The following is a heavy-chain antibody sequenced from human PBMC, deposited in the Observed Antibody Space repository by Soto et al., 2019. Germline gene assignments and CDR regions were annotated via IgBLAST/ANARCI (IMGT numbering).Heavy chain of an antibody. D-gene: IGHD3-22*01. J-gene: IGHJ4*02. V-gene: IGHV1-69*13. Sequence: SVKVSCKASGGTFSSYAISWVRQAPGQGLEWMGGIIPIFGTANYAQKFQGRVTITADESTSTAYMELSSLRSEDTAVYYCARDRVLNYYDSSGYYYTNHDWGQGTLVTVSS. CDR2: IIPIFGTA. CDR1: GGTFSSYA. CDR3: ARDRVLNYYDSSGYYYTNHD.